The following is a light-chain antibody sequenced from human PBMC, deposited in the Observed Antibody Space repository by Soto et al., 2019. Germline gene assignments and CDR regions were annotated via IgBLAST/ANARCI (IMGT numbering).Light chain of an antibody. V-gene: IGKV3-20*01. CDR1: QSVTNNF. J-gene: IGKJ3*01. CDR3: QQYGTPLFT. CDR2: GAS. Sequence: SVLTQSPGTLSLSPGERATLSCGASQSVTNNFLAWYQQKPRQAPRLLIYGASSRATGVPDRFSGSGSGTDFTLTISRLEPGDFAVYYCQQYGTPLFTFGPGTKVDI.